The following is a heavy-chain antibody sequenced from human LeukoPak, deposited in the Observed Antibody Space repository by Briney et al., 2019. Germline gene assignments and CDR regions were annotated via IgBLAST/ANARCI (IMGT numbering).Heavy chain of an antibody. CDR3: ARASGSHNIDY. D-gene: IGHD1-26*01. CDR1: GGSFSGYY. Sequence: PSETLSLTCAVYGGSFSGYYWSWIRQPPGKGLEWIGEINHSGSTNYNPSLKSRVTISVDTSKNQFSLKLSSVTAADTAVYYCARASGSHNIDYWGQGTLVTVSS. J-gene: IGHJ4*02. V-gene: IGHV4-34*01. CDR2: INHSGST.